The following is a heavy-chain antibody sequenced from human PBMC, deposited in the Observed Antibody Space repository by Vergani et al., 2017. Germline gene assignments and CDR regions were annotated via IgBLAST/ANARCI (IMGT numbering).Heavy chain of an antibody. CDR1: GFTFSIYA. V-gene: IGHV3-23*03. Sequence: EVQLLESGGGLVQPGGSLRLSCAASGFTFSIYAMTWVRQAPGKGLEWVSLIYSGGTSTYYADSVKGRFTISRDNSKNSLYLQMNSLRAEDTAVYYCARDRWGGMDVWGQGTTVTVSS. J-gene: IGHJ6*02. CDR3: ARDRWGGMDV. CDR2: IYSGGTST. D-gene: IGHD4-23*01.